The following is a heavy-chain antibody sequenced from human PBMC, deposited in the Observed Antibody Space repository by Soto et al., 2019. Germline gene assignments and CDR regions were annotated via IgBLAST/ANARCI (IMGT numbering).Heavy chain of an antibody. Sequence: GGSLRVSCAASGFTVSSNYMSWVRQAPGKGLEWVSVIYSGGSTYYADSVKGRFTISRDNSKNTLYLQMNSLRAEDTAVYYCARDLVDGDYPSYWGQGTLVTVSS. J-gene: IGHJ4*02. V-gene: IGHV3-53*01. CDR1: GFTVSSNY. CDR3: ARDLVDGDYPSY. CDR2: IYSGGST. D-gene: IGHD4-17*01.